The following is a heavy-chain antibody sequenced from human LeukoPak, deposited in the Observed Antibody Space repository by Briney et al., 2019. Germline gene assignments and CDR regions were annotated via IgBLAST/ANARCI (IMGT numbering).Heavy chain of an antibody. CDR2: INHSGST. CDR1: GGSFSGYY. J-gene: IGHJ4*02. CDR3: ARGGYILTGYYDFDY. D-gene: IGHD3-9*01. Sequence: SETLSLTCAVYGGSFSGYYWSWIRQPPGKGLEWIGEINHSGSTNYNPSLKSRVAISVDTSKNQFSLKLSSVTAADTAVYYCARGGYILTGYYDFDYWGQGTLVTVSS. V-gene: IGHV4-34*01.